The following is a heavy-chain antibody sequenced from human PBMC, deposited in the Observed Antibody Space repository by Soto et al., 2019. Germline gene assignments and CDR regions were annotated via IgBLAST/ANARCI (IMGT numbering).Heavy chain of an antibody. Sequence: GASVKVSCKASGYTFTSYDINWVRQATGQGLEWMGWMNPNSGNTGYAQKFQGRVTMTRNTSISTAYMELSSLRSEDTAVYYCARVVVVIPPGYYYAMDVWGQGTTVPVSS. D-gene: IGHD3-22*01. CDR1: GYTFTSYD. J-gene: IGHJ6*02. CDR2: MNPNSGNT. CDR3: ARVVVVIPPGYYYAMDV. V-gene: IGHV1-8*01.